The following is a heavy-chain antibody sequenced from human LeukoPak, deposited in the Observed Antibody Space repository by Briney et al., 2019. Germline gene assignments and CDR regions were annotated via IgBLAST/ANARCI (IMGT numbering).Heavy chain of an antibody. D-gene: IGHD3-3*01. J-gene: IGHJ6*04. Sequence: SETLSLTCAVSGYSISSGYYWGWIRQPPGKGLEWIGSIYHSGSTYYNPSLKSRVTTSVDTSKNQFSLKLSSVTAADTAVYYCARDGLEERREANYYYYGMDVWGKGTTVTVSS. CDR2: IYHSGST. CDR1: GYSISSGYY. V-gene: IGHV4-38-2*02. CDR3: ARDGLEERREANYYYYGMDV.